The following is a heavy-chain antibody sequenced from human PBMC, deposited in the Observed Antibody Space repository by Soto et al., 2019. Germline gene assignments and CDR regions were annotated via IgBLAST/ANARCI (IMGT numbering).Heavy chain of an antibody. Sequence: QVQLVQSGAEVKRPGSSVKVSCKASGDTFNFYSINWVRQAPGLGLEWMGRVNPIVSMSNYAQKFQGSVTMTADKSTTTAYMEISSLRSENTAIYYCAASYGSGYRAFDYWGQGALVTVSS. CDR3: AASYGSGYRAFDY. V-gene: IGHV1-69*02. CDR2: VNPIVSMS. J-gene: IGHJ4*02. D-gene: IGHD3-10*01. CDR1: GDTFNFYS.